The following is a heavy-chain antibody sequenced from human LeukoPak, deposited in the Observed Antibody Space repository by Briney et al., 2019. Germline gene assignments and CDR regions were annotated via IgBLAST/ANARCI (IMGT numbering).Heavy chain of an antibody. V-gene: IGHV1-69*01. CDR1: GGTFGSYA. CDR3: ARAVAGTECFDY. CDR2: IIPIFGTA. D-gene: IGHD6-19*01. Sequence: SVKVSCKASGGTFGSYAISWVRQAPGQGLEWMGGIIPIFGTANYAQKFQGRVTITADESTSTAYMELSSLRSDDTAVYYCARAVAGTECFDYWGQGTLVTVSS. J-gene: IGHJ4*02.